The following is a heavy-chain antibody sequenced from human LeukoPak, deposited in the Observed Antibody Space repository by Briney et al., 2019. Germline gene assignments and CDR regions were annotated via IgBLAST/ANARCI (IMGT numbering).Heavy chain of an antibody. CDR2: IREDGKVI. CDR3: ARDSSPSSGDYYWDAFDS. Sequence: GGSLRRYCTASGFSFGYYWMTWVRQAPGKGLEWVANIREDGKVIHYVDSVSGRFTISRDNTKNSLYLQMNSLRGEDTALYYCARDSSPSSGDYYWDAFDSWGQGTLVTVSS. D-gene: IGHD4-17*01. CDR1: GFSFGYYW. J-gene: IGHJ3*02. V-gene: IGHV3-7*01.